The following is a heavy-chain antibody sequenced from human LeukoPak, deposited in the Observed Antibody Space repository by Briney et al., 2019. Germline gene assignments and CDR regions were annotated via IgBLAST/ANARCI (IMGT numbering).Heavy chain of an antibody. CDR3: ARATYYYDSSGSGDAFDI. V-gene: IGHV1-69*04. D-gene: IGHD3-22*01. J-gene: IGHJ3*02. CDR1: GGTFSSYA. Sequence: GASVKVSCKASGGTFSSYAISWVRQAPGQGLEWMGRIIPILGIANYAQKFQGRVTITADKSTSTAYMELSSLRSEDTAVYYCARATYYYDSSGSGDAFDIWGQGTMVTVSS. CDR2: IIPILGIA.